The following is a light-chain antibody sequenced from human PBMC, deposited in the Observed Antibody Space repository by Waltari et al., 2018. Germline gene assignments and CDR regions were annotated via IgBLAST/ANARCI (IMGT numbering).Light chain of an antibody. CDR3: QQYVTSRT. CDR2: GGS. V-gene: IGKV3-20*01. CDR1: QSVSSAY. Sequence: EIVLTQSPGTLSLSPGERATLSCRASQSVSSAYLAWYQQRPGQAPRLLIYGGSSRATGIPDRFSGSGSVTDFTLTISRLESEDCAVYYCQQYVTSRTFGQGTKVEIK. J-gene: IGKJ1*01.